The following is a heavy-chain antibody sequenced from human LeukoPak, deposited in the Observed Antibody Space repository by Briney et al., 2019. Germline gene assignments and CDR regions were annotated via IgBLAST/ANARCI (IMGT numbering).Heavy chain of an antibody. J-gene: IGHJ5*02. V-gene: IGHV4-59*01. Sequence: SETLSLTCTVSGGSISGYYWTWIRQPPGKGLEWIGYVYHSGGTSYNPSLKSRVTIAVDTSKNQFSLKLTSVAAADTAVYYCARDNADYASGGDWFDPWGQGTLVTVSS. D-gene: IGHD3-10*01. CDR1: GGSISGYY. CDR2: VYHSGGT. CDR3: ARDNADYASGGDWFDP.